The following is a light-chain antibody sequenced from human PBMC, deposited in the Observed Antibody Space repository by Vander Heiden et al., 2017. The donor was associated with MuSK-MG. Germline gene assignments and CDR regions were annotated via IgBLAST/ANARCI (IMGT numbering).Light chain of an antibody. Sequence: EIVMTQSPASLAVSLGERATINCKSSQSVLFSSNNKNYLAWYQQKPGQPPKLLIYWASTRESGVPDRFSGSGSGTDFTLTISSLQAEDAAVYYCQQDDSTPQTFGQGTQLEIK. V-gene: IGKV4-1*01. CDR1: QSVLFSSNNKNY. J-gene: IGKJ5*01. CDR3: QQDDSTPQT. CDR2: WAS.